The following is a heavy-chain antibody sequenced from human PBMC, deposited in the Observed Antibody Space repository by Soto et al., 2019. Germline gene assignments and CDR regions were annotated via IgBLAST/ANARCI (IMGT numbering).Heavy chain of an antibody. J-gene: IGHJ5*02. V-gene: IGHV3-23*01. CDR2: ISGGGGTT. Sequence: GGSLRLSCTVSADSEFSFSDQYMDWVRQAPGKGLEWVSAISGGGGTTYYADSVKGRFTISRDSSKNTLYLQMNSLRAEDTAVYYCAKDLGGTYYGPDSWGQGTLVTVSS. CDR3: AKDLGGTYYGPDS. CDR1: EFSFSDQY. D-gene: IGHD1-26*01.